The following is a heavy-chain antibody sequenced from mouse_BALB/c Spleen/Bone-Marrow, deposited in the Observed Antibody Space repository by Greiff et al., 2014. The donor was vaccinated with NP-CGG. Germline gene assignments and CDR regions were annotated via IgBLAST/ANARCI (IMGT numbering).Heavy chain of an antibody. D-gene: IGHD1-1*01. J-gene: IGHJ2*01. CDR1: GFNIKDTY. CDR2: IDPANGNT. CDR3: ARYYVGSSYFDY. V-gene: IGHV14-3*02. Sequence: VQLQQSGAELVKPGASVKLSCTASGFNIKDTYMHWVKQRPEQGLEWIGRIDPANGNTKYDPKFQGKATITADTSSNTAYLQLSSLTSDETTDYYCARYYVGSSYFDYWGQGTTLTVSS.